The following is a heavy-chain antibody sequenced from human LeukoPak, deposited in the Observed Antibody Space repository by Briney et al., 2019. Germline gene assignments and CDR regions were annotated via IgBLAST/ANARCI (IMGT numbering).Heavy chain of an antibody. CDR2: INDIGNT. CDR3: ARLGSVGCYNYQYMDI. Sequence: PSETLSLTCAVYGGSFSGYYWSWIRQPPGKGLEWIGEINDIGNTNYAPSLRSRVTISVDTSKNQFSLSLTSATAADTAVYFCARLGSVGCYNYQYMDIWGNGTTVTVSS. D-gene: IGHD3-10*01. J-gene: IGHJ6*03. V-gene: IGHV4-34*01. CDR1: GGSFSGYY.